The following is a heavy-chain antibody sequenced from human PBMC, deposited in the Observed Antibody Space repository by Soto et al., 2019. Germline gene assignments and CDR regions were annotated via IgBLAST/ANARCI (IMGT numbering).Heavy chain of an antibody. CDR3: AMGDNYVTPTPQDV. Sequence: QVQLVQSGDEVRKPGSSVKVSCKASGYIFVNYGIAWVRQAPGQGLEWMGWISPYSGNTHNASKVQGRLTRTPDTSTRTAYRDLRSLTSEDTAVYYCAMGDNYVTPTPQDVWGQGTTVTVPS. J-gene: IGHJ6*02. V-gene: IGHV1-18*01. D-gene: IGHD3-16*01. CDR1: GYIFVNYG. CDR2: ISPYSGNT.